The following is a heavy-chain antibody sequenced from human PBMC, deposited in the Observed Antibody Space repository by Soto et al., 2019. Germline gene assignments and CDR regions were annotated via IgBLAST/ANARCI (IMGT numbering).Heavy chain of an antibody. J-gene: IGHJ4*02. D-gene: IGHD6-19*01. V-gene: IGHV4-59*01. Sequence: QVQLQESGPGLVKPSETLSLTCTVSGGSISSYYWSWIRQPPGKGLEWIGYIYYSGSTNYNPSLKSRVTISVDTSKNQFSLKLSSVTAADTAVYYCARVLRYSRGGFDYWGQGTLVTVSS. CDR3: ARVLRYSRGGFDY. CDR2: IYYSGST. CDR1: GGSISSYY.